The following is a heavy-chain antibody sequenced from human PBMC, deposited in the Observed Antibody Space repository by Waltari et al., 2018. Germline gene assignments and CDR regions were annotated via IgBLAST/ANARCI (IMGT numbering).Heavy chain of an antibody. V-gene: IGHV3-15*07. J-gene: IGHJ4*02. CDR1: GFTFNNAW. CDR3: TQIALWFGDPVDY. D-gene: IGHD3-10*01. CDR2: IKSETYGWTT. Sequence: EVQLVESGGGLVEPGGSLRLSCGASGFTFNNAWMHWVRQAPGKGLEWLGRIKSETYGWTTDYAAPVKGRFTISRDESKNTLYLQMNSLKTEDTAVYYCTQIALWFGDPVDYWGQGTLVTVSA.